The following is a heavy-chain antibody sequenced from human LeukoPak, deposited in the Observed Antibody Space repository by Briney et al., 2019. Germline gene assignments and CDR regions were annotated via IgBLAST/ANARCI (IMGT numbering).Heavy chain of an antibody. Sequence: ASVKVSCKASGYTFTNYYMHWVRQAPGQGLESMGWINLNTGVINYAQKFQGRVTLTRDTSISIAYMELSRLTSDDAAVYYCARGGSGWNYYYYYMDVWGKGTTVTISS. V-gene: IGHV1-2*02. CDR2: INLNTGVI. J-gene: IGHJ6*03. CDR1: GYTFTNYY. D-gene: IGHD6-19*01. CDR3: ARGGSGWNYYYYYMDV.